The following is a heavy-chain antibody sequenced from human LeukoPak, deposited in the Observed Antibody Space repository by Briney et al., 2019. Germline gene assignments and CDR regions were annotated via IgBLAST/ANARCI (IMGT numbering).Heavy chain of an antibody. CDR3: AREGENSNYFPDY. J-gene: IGHJ4*02. CDR1: GGSIRSNTYY. Sequence: PSETLSLTCTVSGGSIRSNTYYWGWIRQPPGKGLEWIGSVYYSGSTYYNPSLKSRVTISVDTSKNQFSLKLSSVTAADTAVYYCAREGENSNYFPDYWGQGTLVTVSS. D-gene: IGHD4-11*01. CDR2: VYYSGST. V-gene: IGHV4-39*07.